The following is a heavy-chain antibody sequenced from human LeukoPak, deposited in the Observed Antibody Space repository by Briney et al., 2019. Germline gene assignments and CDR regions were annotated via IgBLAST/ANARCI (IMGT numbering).Heavy chain of an antibody. CDR2: IFHSGST. Sequence: SETLSLTCTVSGYSISSGYYWGWIRQPPGKGLEWIGSIFHSGSTYYNPSLKSRVTISVDTSRNQFSLKVSSVTAADTAVYYCARDRDRFLEWLGYYMDVWGKGTTVTVSS. V-gene: IGHV4-38-2*02. D-gene: IGHD3-3*01. CDR3: ARDRDRFLEWLGYYMDV. J-gene: IGHJ6*03. CDR1: GYSISSGYY.